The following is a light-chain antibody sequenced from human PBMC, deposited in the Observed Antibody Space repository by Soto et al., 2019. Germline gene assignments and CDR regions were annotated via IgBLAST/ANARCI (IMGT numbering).Light chain of an antibody. V-gene: IGLV1-40*01. CDR2: GNT. J-gene: IGLJ2*01. CDR3: LSFDSSLSVV. Sequence: QAVVTQPPSVSGAPGQRVTISCTVSSSNIGAGYDVHWYQQLPGRAPKLLIYGNTNRPSGVPDRFSGSKSGTSASLAITGLQAEDEADYYCLSFDSSLSVVFGGGTKVTVL. CDR1: SSNIGAGYD.